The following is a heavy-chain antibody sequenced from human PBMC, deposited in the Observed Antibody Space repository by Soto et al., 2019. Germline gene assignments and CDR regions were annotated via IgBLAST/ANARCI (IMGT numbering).Heavy chain of an antibody. CDR2: INAGNGNT. V-gene: IGHV1-3*01. CDR3: ARGGIVVVPAAITSPSMDV. CDR1: GYTFTSYA. D-gene: IGHD2-2*01. J-gene: IGHJ6*02. Sequence: ASVKVSCKASGYTFTSYAMHWVRQAPGQRLEWMGWINAGNGNTKYSQKFQGRVTITRDTSASTAYMELSRLRSDDTAVYYCARGGIVVVPAAITSPSMDVWGQGTTVTVSS.